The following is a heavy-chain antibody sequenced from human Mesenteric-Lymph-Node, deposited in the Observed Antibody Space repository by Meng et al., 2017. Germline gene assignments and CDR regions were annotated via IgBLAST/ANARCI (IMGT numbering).Heavy chain of an antibody. V-gene: IGHV4-59*12. CDR1: GGSISNYY. D-gene: IGHD5-18*01. J-gene: IGHJ4*02. CDR2: IHYSGST. Sequence: SETLSLTCTVSGGSISNYYWHWIRQSPGKGLEWIGYIHYSGSTSHNPSLKSRLTISVDTSKNQFSLKLSSVTAADTAVYYCARRDGYSYVNDYWGQGTLVTISS. CDR3: ARRDGYSYVNDY.